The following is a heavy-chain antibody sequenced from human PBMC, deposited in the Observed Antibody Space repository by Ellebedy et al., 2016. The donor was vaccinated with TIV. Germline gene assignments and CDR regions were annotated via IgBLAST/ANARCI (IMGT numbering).Heavy chain of an antibody. V-gene: IGHV3-23*01. CDR3: AKDNLVAAGTNWFDP. CDR1: GFSFSSYA. Sequence: GESLKISXAASGFSFSSYAMSWVRQAPGQGLEWVSAISATAGSTHYADPVQGRFIISRDNSRNTLYLQMNSLRDEDSAVYYCAKDNLVAAGTNWFDPWGQGALVTVSS. CDR2: ISATAGST. D-gene: IGHD6-13*01. J-gene: IGHJ5*02.